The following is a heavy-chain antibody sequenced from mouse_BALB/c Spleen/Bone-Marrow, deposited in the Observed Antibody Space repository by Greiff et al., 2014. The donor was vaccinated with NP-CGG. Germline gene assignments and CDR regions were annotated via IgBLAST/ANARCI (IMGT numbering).Heavy chain of an antibody. Sequence: VQLQESGPGLVQPSQSLSITCTVSGFSLTTYGVHWVRQSPGKGLEWLGVIWTGGSTDYNAAFISRLNISKVNSKSQVSFEMNSLQTNDTAIYYCARNHRGYYFDYWGQGTTLTVSS. CDR3: ARNHRGYYFDY. V-gene: IGHV2-2*02. D-gene: IGHD3-1*01. CDR1: GFSLTTYG. CDR2: IWTGGST. J-gene: IGHJ2*01.